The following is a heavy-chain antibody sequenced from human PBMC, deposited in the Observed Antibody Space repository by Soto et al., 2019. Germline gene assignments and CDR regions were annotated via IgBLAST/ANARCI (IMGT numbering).Heavy chain of an antibody. J-gene: IGHJ4*02. CDR1: GGSYIGFY. V-gene: IGHV4-34*01. CDR2: INHCGST. D-gene: IGHD2-8*02. Sequence: SETLSRTGAVYGGSYIGFYWAWIRQPPGTGLEWIGEINHCGSTNYNPSLKSRVTISVDKSKNQFSLKLTSVTAADSAVYYCARDKITGLFDYWGQGTLVTVS. CDR3: ARDKITGLFDY.